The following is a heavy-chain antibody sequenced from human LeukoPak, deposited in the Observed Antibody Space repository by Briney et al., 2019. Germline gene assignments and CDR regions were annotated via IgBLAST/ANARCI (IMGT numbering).Heavy chain of an antibody. CDR3: ASLDIYDGSGYYKGYFNY. J-gene: IGHJ4*01. CDR1: GYTLTELS. V-gene: IGHV1-24*01. CDR2: FDPEDGET. D-gene: IGHD3-22*01. Sequence: ASVKVSCKVSGYTLTELSMHWVRQAPGKGLEWMGGFDPEDGETIYAQKFQGRVTMTEDTSTDTAYMELSTLRSEDTAVYYCASLDIYDGSGYYKGYFNYWGQEPWSPSPQ.